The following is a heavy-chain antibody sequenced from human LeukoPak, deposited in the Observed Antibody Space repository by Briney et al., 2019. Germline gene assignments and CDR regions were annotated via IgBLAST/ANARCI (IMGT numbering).Heavy chain of an antibody. V-gene: IGHV1-18*01. J-gene: IGHJ4*02. Sequence: ASVKVSCKASGYTFTSYGISWVRQAPGQGLEWMGWISAYNGNTNYAQKLQGRVTMTTDTSTSTAYMELRSLRSDDTAVYYCARCYYDSSGYSKYYFDYWGQGTLVTVSS. CDR1: GYTFTSYG. D-gene: IGHD3-22*01. CDR2: ISAYNGNT. CDR3: ARCYYDSSGYSKYYFDY.